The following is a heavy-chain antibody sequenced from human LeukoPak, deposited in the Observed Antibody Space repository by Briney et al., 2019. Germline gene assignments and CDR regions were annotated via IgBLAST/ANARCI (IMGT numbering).Heavy chain of an antibody. CDR2: IKHDGSQK. J-gene: IGHJ4*02. D-gene: IGHD6-13*01. CDR3: AREGFSRIAAAGNVLGY. Sequence: GGSLRLSCAASGFTFGNAWMSWVRQAPAKGLEWVANIKHDGSQKYYVDSVKGRFTISRDNAKNSLYLQMNSLRAEDTAVYYCAREGFSRIAAAGNVLGYWGQGTLVTVSS. V-gene: IGHV3-7*04. CDR1: GFTFGNAW.